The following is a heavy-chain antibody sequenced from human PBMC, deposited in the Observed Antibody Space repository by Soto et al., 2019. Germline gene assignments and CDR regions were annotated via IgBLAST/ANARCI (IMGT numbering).Heavy chain of an antibody. CDR1: GDSVSSNSAA. V-gene: IGHV6-1*01. Sequence: QVQLQQSGPGLVKPSQTLSLTCAISGDSVSSNSAAWNWIRRSPSRGLEWLGRTYYRSKWHNDSAINAKSQITINPDTSKNQSSLQLNSVTPEDTAVYYCARDRAQYGMDVWGQGTTVTVSS. J-gene: IGHJ6*02. D-gene: IGHD3-10*01. CDR3: ARDRAQYGMDV. CDR2: TYYRSKWHN.